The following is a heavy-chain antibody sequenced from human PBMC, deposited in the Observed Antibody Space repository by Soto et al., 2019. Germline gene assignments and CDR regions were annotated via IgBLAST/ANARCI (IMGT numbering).Heavy chain of an antibody. J-gene: IGHJ6*02. D-gene: IGHD3-9*01. V-gene: IGHV4-31*03. Sequence: KTSETLSLTCTVSGGSISSGGYYWSWIRQHPGKGLEWIGYIYYSGSTYYNPSLKSRVTISVDKSKNQFSLKLSSVTAADTAVYYCARCQAAGGFDWLLSDGMDVWGQGTTVTVSS. CDR2: IYYSGST. CDR3: ARCQAAGGFDWLLSDGMDV. CDR1: GGSISSGGYY.